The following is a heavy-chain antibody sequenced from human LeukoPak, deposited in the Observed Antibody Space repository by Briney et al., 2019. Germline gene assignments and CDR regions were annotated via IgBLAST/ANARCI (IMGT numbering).Heavy chain of an antibody. J-gene: IGHJ4*02. V-gene: IGHV3-23*01. CDR3: AKDSNPALEWSNNLFDY. D-gene: IGHD3-3*01. CDR1: GFTFSSYA. CDR2: ISGSGGST. Sequence: PGGSLRLSCAASGFTFSSYAMSWVRQAPGKGLEWVSAISGSGGSTYYADSVKGRFTISRDNSKNTLYLQMNSLRAEDTAVYYCAKDSNPALEWSNNLFDYWGQGTLVTVSS.